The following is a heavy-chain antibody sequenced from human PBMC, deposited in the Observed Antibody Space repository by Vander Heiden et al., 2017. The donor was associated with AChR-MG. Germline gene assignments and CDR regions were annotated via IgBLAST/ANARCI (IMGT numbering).Heavy chain of an antibody. CDR1: GYTFTGYY. D-gene: IGHD3-16*01. CDR3: ARDYYDYVWGSPSYDY. J-gene: IGHJ4*02. Sequence: QVQLVQSGAEVKKPGASVKVSCKASGYTFTGYYMHWVRQAPGQGLEWMGWINPNSGGTNYAQKFQGRVTMTRDTSISTAYMELSRLRSDDTAVYYCARDYYDYVWGSPSYDYWGQGTLVTVSS. V-gene: IGHV1-2*02. CDR2: INPNSGGT.